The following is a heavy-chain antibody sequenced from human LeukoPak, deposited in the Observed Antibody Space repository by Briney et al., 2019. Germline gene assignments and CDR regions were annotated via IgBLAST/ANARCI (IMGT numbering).Heavy chain of an antibody. J-gene: IGHJ5*02. D-gene: IGHD1-26*01. Sequence: GGSLRLSCAASGFTFSSYWMHWVRHAPGKGLVWVSRINSDGSSTSYADSVKGRFTISRDNAKNTLYLQMNSLRAEDTAVYYCARARAGGSYTWFDPWGQGALVTVSS. V-gene: IGHV3-74*01. CDR1: GFTFSSYW. CDR2: INSDGSST. CDR3: ARARAGGSYTWFDP.